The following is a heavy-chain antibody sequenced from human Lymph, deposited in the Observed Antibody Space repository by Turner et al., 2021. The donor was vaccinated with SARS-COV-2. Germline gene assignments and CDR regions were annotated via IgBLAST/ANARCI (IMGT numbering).Heavy chain of an antibody. CDR1: GTSFTSYW. Sequence: EVQLVQSGAEVKKPGGPLRISFKGSGTSFTSYWISWVRQMPGKGLEWMGRIDPSDSYTNYSPSFQGHVTISSDKSISTAYLQWSSLKASDTAMYYCARGDCSSTSCPKHYYYYGMDVWGQGTTVTVSS. D-gene: IGHD2-2*01. J-gene: IGHJ6*02. V-gene: IGHV5-10-1*03. CDR3: ARGDCSSTSCPKHYYYYGMDV. CDR2: IDPSDSYT.